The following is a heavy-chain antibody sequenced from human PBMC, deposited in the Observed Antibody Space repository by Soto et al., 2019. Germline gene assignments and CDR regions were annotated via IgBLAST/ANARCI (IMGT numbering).Heavy chain of an antibody. Sequence: SVKVSCKASGFTFTSSAVQWVRQARGQRLEWIGWIVVGSGNTNYAQKFQERVTITRDMSTSTAYMELSSLRSEDTAVYYCAADRMYYYDSSGYYSPHYYYGMDVCGQ. CDR2: IVVGSGNT. V-gene: IGHV1-58*01. CDR1: GFTFTSSA. CDR3: AADRMYYYDSSGYYSPHYYYGMDV. J-gene: IGHJ6*02. D-gene: IGHD3-22*01.